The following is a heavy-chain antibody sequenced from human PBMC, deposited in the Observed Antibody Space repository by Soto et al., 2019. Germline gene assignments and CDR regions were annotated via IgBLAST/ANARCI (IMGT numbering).Heavy chain of an antibody. CDR2: ISAYNGNT. Sequence: QVQLVQSGAEVKKPGASVKVSCKASGYTFTSYGISWVRQAPGQGLEWMGWISAYNGNTNYAQKLQGRVTMTTDTSTSPAYMELRSLRSDDTAVYYCARDIVVVVAATGNYYYGMDVWGQGTTVTVSS. D-gene: IGHD2-15*01. V-gene: IGHV1-18*01. CDR3: ARDIVVVVAATGNYYYGMDV. J-gene: IGHJ6*02. CDR1: GYTFTSYG.